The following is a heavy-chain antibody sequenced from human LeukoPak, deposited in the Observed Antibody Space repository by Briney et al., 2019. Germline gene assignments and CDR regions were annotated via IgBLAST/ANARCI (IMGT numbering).Heavy chain of an antibody. J-gene: IGHJ4*02. V-gene: IGHV4-34*01. CDR2: INHSGST. CDR1: GGSFSGYY. CDR3: ARGGTYYYGSGLIY. Sequence: SETLSLTCAVYGGSFSGYYWSWIRQPLRKGLEWIGEINHSGSTNYNPSLKSRVTISVDTSKNQFSLKLSSVTAADTAVYYCARGGTYYYGSGLIYWGQGTLVTVSS. D-gene: IGHD3-10*01.